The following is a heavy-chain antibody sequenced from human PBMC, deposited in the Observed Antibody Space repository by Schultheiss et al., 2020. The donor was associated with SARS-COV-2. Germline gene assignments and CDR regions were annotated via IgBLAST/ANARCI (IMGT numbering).Heavy chain of an antibody. J-gene: IGHJ3*02. CDR1: GGSISSGGYY. D-gene: IGHD3-3*01. CDR3: ARDGTFREWLSAVGHDAFDI. Sequence: SETLSLTCTVSGGSISSGGYYWSWIRQHPGKGLEWIGYIYYSGSTYYNPSLKSRVTISVDTSKNQFSLKLSSVTAADTAVYYCARDGTFREWLSAVGHDAFDIWGQGTMVTVSS. V-gene: IGHV4-31*03. CDR2: IYYSGST.